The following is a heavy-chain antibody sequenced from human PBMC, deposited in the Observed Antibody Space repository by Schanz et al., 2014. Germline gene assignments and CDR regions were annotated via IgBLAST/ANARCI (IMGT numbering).Heavy chain of an antibody. J-gene: IGHJ4*02. CDR3: AKDGRLPYYGTGSVFDY. V-gene: IGHV3-23*01. CDR2: MIGSGSSV. Sequence: EVQLLESGGGLVQPGGSLRLSCAASGFTFSIYGMSWVRQAPGKGLEWVSRMIGSGSSVFYADSVKGRFTISRDNLKNTVYLQMNSLRAGDTAVYYCAKDGRLPYYGTGSVFDYWGQGTLVAVSS. D-gene: IGHD3-22*01. CDR1: GFTFSIYG.